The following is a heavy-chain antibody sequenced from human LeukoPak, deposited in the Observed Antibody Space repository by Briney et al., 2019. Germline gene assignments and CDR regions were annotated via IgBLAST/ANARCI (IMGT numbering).Heavy chain of an antibody. V-gene: IGHV1-69*13. CDR2: IIPIFGTT. D-gene: IGHD2-15*01. CDR1: GGTFSNYA. J-gene: IGHJ3*02. Sequence: APVKVSCRASGGTFSNYAISWVRQAPGQGLVWMGGIIPIFGTTNYAQKFQGRVTITAGESTSTACMELSSLRSEDAAVYYCARVSCGGNCYSLIGAFDIWGQGTMVTVSS. CDR3: ARVSCGGNCYSLIGAFDI.